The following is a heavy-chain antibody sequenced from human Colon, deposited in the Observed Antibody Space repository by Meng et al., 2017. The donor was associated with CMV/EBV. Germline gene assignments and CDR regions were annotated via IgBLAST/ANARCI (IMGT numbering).Heavy chain of an antibody. Sequence: TGAVYSGSFSGYGWSWIRQPPGKGLEWIREINHSGNTNYNPSLKSRVTISEDTSKNQFSLKLSSVTAADTAVYYCARVRIAARRFDYWGQGTLVTVSS. CDR2: INHSGNT. V-gene: IGHV4-34*01. CDR1: SGSFSGYG. D-gene: IGHD6-6*01. CDR3: ARVRIAARRFDY. J-gene: IGHJ4*02.